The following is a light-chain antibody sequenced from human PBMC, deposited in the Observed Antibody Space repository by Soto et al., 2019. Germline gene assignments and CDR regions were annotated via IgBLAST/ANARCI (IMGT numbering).Light chain of an antibody. CDR2: GAS. Sequence: ENVLTQSPGTLSLSPGERATLSCRASESVSSSYLASYQQKPGQAPRLLIYGASNRATGIPDRFSGSGSGTDFTLTISRLEPEDFVVYYCQQYGNSLWTFGQGTKVEIK. CDR3: QQYGNSLWT. CDR1: ESVSSSY. J-gene: IGKJ1*01. V-gene: IGKV3-20*01.